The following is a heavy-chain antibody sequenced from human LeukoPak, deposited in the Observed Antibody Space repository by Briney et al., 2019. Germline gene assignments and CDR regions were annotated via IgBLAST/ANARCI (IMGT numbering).Heavy chain of an antibody. D-gene: IGHD6-13*01. Sequence: PSETLSLTCTVSGGSISSYYWSWIRQPPGKGLEWIGYIYYSGSTNYNPSLKSRVTISVDTSKNQFSLKLSSVTAADTAVYYCARDSGSSSWYRWFDPWGQGTLVTVSS. CDR1: GGSISSYY. V-gene: IGHV4-59*01. CDR2: IYYSGST. J-gene: IGHJ5*02. CDR3: ARDSGSSSWYRWFDP.